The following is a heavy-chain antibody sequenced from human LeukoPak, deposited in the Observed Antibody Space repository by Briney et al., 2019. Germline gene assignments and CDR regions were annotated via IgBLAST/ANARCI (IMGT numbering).Heavy chain of an antibody. J-gene: IGHJ6*02. D-gene: IGHD6-13*01. V-gene: IGHV1-18*01. CDR2: ISAYNGNT. CDR3: ARDPLYSSSWTYYNYYYYGMDV. Sequence: GAPVKVSCKASGSTFTTYGISWVRQAPGQGLEWMGWISAYNGNTNYAQKLQGRVTMPTDTSTRTAYMEVRRLRSDETAVYYCARDPLYSSSWTYYNYYYYGMDVWGQGTKVTGSS. CDR1: GSTFTTYG.